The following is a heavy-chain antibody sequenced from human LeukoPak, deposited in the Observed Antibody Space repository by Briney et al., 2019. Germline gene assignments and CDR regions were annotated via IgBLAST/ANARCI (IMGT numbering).Heavy chain of an antibody. Sequence: GGSLRLSCAASGFTFSTYWMSWVRQAPGKGLEWVANIKEDGSEKYYVDSVKGRFTISRDNAKNSLYLQMNSLRAEDTALYYCARLSSGARYYYMDVWGKGTTVTVSS. V-gene: IGHV3-7*03. CDR1: GFTFSTYW. J-gene: IGHJ6*03. D-gene: IGHD2-15*01. CDR3: ARLSSGARYYYMDV. CDR2: IKEDGSEK.